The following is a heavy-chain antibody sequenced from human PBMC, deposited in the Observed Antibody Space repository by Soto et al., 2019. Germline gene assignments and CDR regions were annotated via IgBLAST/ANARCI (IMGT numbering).Heavy chain of an antibody. V-gene: IGHV4-34*01. D-gene: IGHD5-18*01. CDR2: INHSGST. J-gene: IGHJ6*02. CDR3: ARVVRYSSFYYYGMDV. Sequence: SETLSLTCAVYGGSFSGYYWSWIRQPPGKGLEWIGEINHSGSTNYNPSLKSRVTISVDTSKNQFSLKLSSVTAADTAVYYCARVVRYSSFYYYGMDVWGQGTTVTVSS. CDR1: GGSFSGYY.